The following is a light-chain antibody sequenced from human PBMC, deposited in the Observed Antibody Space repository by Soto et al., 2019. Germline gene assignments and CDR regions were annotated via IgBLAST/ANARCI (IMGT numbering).Light chain of an antibody. CDR1: QNIDNK. CDR3: QQFHYWWT. Sequence: VLTQAPETLSLSPGERATLSFRASQNIDNKLVWYQQKPGQVPRLLIYDASTRATGIPARFSGSGSGTEFTLTISSLQSEDFAFYYCQQFHYWWTFGQGTKVDIK. CDR2: DAS. V-gene: IGKV3-15*01. J-gene: IGKJ1*01.